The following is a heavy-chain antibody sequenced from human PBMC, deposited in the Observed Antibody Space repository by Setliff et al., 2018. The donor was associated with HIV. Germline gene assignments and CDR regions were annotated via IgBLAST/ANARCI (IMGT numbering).Heavy chain of an antibody. J-gene: IGHJ4*02. Sequence: GASVKVSCKASGYTFTSYGISWVRRAPGQGLEWMGWISAYNGNTDYARNLQGRLTMTTDTSTSTAFMELRSLRSDDTAVYYCARDPPSSGWYRADYWGQGTLVTVSS. CDR1: GYTFTSYG. V-gene: IGHV1-18*01. CDR3: ARDPPSSGWYRADY. CDR2: ISAYNGNT. D-gene: IGHD6-19*01.